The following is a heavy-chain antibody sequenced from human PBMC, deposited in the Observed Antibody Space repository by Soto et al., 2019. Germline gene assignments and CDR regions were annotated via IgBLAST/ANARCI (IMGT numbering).Heavy chain of an antibody. CDR3: ARSSQSTVTTVDY. CDR1: GGSISSGGYY. D-gene: IGHD4-17*01. CDR2: IYYSGST. J-gene: IGHJ4*02. Sequence: QVQLQESGPGLVKPSQTLSLTCTVSGGSISSGGYYWSWIRQHPGKGLEWIGYIYYSGSTDYNPSLKSRVTMSLDTSKNQVALKLSSVTAADTAVYYCARSSQSTVTTVDYWGQGTLVTVSS. V-gene: IGHV4-31*03.